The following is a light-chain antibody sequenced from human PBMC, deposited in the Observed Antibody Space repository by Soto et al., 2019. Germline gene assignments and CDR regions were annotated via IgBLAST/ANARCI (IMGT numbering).Light chain of an antibody. CDR2: EVT. J-gene: IGLJ2*01. CDR1: ISDVGGHNY. Sequence: QSALTQPASVSGSPGQSITISCTGTISDVGGHNYVSWYQQQPGTAPKLMIYEVTNRPSGVSNRFSGSKSGNTASLTISGLQAEDEADYYCSSYTSSTTLDVVFGGGTKLTVL. V-gene: IGLV2-14*01. CDR3: SSYTSSTTLDVV.